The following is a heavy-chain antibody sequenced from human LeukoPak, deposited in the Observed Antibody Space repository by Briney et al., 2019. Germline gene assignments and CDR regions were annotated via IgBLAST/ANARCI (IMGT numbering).Heavy chain of an antibody. J-gene: IGHJ4*02. CDR3: ARSEGSYQSDY. CDR1: GGSISSHY. CDR2: IYYSGST. Sequence: NPSETLSLTCTVSGGSISSHYWSWIRQPPGKGLEWIGYIYYSGSTNYNPSLKSRVTISVDTSKNQFSLKLSSVTAADTAVYYCARSEGSYQSDYWGQGTLVTVSS. D-gene: IGHD2-2*01. V-gene: IGHV4-59*11.